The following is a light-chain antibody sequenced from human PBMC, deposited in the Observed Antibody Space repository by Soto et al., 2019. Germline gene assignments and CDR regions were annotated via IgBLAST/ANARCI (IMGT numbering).Light chain of an antibody. CDR3: QQYANNPWT. V-gene: IGKV1-5*01. Sequence: DSRRTQSPSTLSSSFGGRVTITFRAIQGLDRWVAWYKQKPGKAPKSLIYDRSILEPGVPSRFSGSGSGTEFPLTTNSLQSDDFGIYYCQQYANNPWTFGQGTTVDTK. J-gene: IGKJ1*01. CDR1: QGLDRW. CDR2: DRS.